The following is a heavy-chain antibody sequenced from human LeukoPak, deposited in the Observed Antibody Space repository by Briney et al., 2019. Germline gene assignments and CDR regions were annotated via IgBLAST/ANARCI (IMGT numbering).Heavy chain of an antibody. D-gene: IGHD6-13*01. J-gene: IGHJ6*03. CDR1: GYSISSGYY. CDR3: ARFPGIAAPGAYMDV. CDR2: IYHSGST. Sequence: SETLSLTCAVSGYSISSGYYWGWIRQPPGKGLEWIGSIYHSGSTYYNPSLKSRVTISVDTSKNQFSLKLSSMTAADTAVYYCARFPGIAAPGAYMDVWGKGTTVTVSS. V-gene: IGHV4-38-2*01.